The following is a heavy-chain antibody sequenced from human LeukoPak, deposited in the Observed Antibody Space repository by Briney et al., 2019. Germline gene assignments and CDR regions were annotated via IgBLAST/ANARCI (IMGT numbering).Heavy chain of an antibody. CDR2: IHPHGIF. CDR3: ARGRDRSKAGDL. J-gene: IGHJ5*02. V-gene: IGHV4-34*01. Sequence: ASETLSLTCAVYGGSCDDHYCSWIRQPPGKGLEWIGEIHPHGIFYYNSSLVSRVTISIDTSKTQFSLRLTSVTAADTAFYYCARGRDRSKAGDLWGQGSLVTVSS. CDR1: GGSCDDHY. D-gene: IGHD5-24*01.